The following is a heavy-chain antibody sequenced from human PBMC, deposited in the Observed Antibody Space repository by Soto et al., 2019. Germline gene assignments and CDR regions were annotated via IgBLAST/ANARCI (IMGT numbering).Heavy chain of an antibody. CDR3: LPVADAANRHTEFDP. V-gene: IGHV4-39*01. J-gene: IGHJ5*02. CDR2: VYYSGGA. D-gene: IGHD2-2*01. CDR1: GGSIDNSHSF. Sequence: PSDALSLTSDVSGGSIDNSHSFWGWIRQPPGKGLEFIGSVYYSGGAYYNPSLKSRVTVSVDTSKNQLSLRVNSVTAADTAVYYSLPVADAANRHTEFDPWGHVILVPVSS.